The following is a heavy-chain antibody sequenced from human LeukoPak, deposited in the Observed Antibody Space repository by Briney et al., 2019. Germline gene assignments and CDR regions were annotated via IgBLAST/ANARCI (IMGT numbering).Heavy chain of an antibody. D-gene: IGHD3-16*02. CDR2: ISAYNGNT. V-gene: IGHV1-18*04. CDR1: GYTFSDYY. J-gene: IGHJ4*02. CDR3: ARTEGPDYDYVWGSYRLDY. Sequence: ASVKVSCKASGYTFSDYYMRWVRQAPGQGLEWMGWISAYNGNTNYAQKLQGRVTMTTDTSTSTAYMELRSLRSDDTAVYYCARTEGPDYDYVWGSYRLDYWGQGTLVTVSS.